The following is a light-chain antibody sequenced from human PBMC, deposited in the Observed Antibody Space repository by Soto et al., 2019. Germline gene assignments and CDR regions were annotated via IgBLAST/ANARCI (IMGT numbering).Light chain of an antibody. V-gene: IGKV3-20*01. CDR3: QQYGSSPYT. CDR2: GAS. Sequence: EIVLTQSPGTLSLSPGERATLSCRASQSVSSSYLAWYQQKFGQAPRLLIYGASTRATGIPDRFSGSGSGTEFTLTISRLEPGDFAVYYYQQYGSSPYTFGQGSKLEIK. CDR1: QSVSSSY. J-gene: IGKJ2*01.